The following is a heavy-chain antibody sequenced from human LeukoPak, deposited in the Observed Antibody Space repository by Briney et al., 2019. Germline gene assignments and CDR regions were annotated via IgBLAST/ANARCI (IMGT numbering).Heavy chain of an antibody. J-gene: IGHJ4*02. CDR3: ARDHFYCSSTTCYGETIDY. CDR1: GYTFTNYG. V-gene: IGHV1-18*01. CDR2: ISAYNGNT. D-gene: IGHD2-2*01. Sequence: ASVKVSCKASGYTFTNYGITWVRQAPGQGLEWMGWISAYNGNTYYAETLQGRVTMTTDTSTSTAYMELRSLRSDDTAVFYCARDHFYCSSTTCYGETIDYWGQGTLVTVSS.